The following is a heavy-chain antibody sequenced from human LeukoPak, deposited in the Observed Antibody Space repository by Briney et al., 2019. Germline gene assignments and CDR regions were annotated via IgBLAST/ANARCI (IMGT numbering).Heavy chain of an antibody. CDR2: ISGSGGST. CDR3: AKTEQWLDDAFDI. Sequence: QTGGSLRLSCAASGFTLSSYAMSGVRHAPGKGLEWVLAISGSGGSTYYADSVKGRFTISRDNSKNTLYLQMNSLRAEDTAVYYCAKTEQWLDDAFDIWGQGTMVTVSS. D-gene: IGHD6-19*01. V-gene: IGHV3-23*01. CDR1: GFTLSSYA. J-gene: IGHJ3*02.